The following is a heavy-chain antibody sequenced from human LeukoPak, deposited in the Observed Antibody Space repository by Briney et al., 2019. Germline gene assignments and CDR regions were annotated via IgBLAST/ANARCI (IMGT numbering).Heavy chain of an antibody. CDR1: GFTFSSYA. Sequence: PGGSLRLSCAASGFTFSSYAMSWVRQAPGKGLEWVSAISGSGGSTYYADSVKGRFTISRDNSKNTLYLQMNSLRAEDTAVYYCAKEELLWFGESYAPYYYYGMDVWGQGTTVNVSS. CDR2: ISGSGGST. J-gene: IGHJ6*02. D-gene: IGHD3-10*01. V-gene: IGHV3-23*01. CDR3: AKEELLWFGESYAPYYYYGMDV.